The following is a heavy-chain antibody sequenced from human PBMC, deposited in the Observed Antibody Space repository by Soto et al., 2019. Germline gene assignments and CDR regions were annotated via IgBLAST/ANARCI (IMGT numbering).Heavy chain of an antibody. CDR2: INPSGGSA. D-gene: IGHD1-26*01. J-gene: IGHJ6*02. Sequence: ASVKVSCKSSGYTFTSNYMHWVRQAPGQGLEWMGVINPSGGSATYAQKFQGRVTMTRDTSTNTVHMELSSLRSDDTAVYYCARVHLPGYGSSGNYAMDVWCQGPTVTVS. CDR3: ARVHLPGYGSSGNYAMDV. CDR1: GYTFTSNY. V-gene: IGHV1-46*01.